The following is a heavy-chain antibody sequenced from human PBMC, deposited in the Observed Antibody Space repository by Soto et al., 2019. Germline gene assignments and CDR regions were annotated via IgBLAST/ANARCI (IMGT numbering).Heavy chain of an antibody. CDR3: ARVPFVGYFDWLDP. V-gene: IGHV4-59*01. CDR2: MHHTQGT. J-gene: IGHJ5*02. Sequence: PAETLSLTCSVSGASIISYYCTFIRQPPGGGLEWIGYMHHTQGTNDNPSLRGRVHMSIDTSMNQFSLRLTSVTAADTAVYYCARVPFVGYFDWLDPWGHGTLVTVSS. D-gene: IGHD3-9*01. CDR1: GASIISYY.